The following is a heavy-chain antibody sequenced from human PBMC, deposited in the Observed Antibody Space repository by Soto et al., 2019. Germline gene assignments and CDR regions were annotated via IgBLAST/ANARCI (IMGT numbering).Heavy chain of an antibody. V-gene: IGHV1-8*01. CDR3: ARRYYDFWSGYYDYYYYYGMDV. CDR2: MNPNSGNT. D-gene: IGHD3-3*01. J-gene: IGHJ6*02. Sequence: ASVKVSCKASGYTFTSYDINWVRQATGQGLEWMGWMNPNSGNTGYAQKFQGRVTMTRNTSISTAYMELSSLRSEDTAVYYCARRYYDFWSGYYDYYYYYGMDVWGQGTTVTVSS. CDR1: GYTFTSYD.